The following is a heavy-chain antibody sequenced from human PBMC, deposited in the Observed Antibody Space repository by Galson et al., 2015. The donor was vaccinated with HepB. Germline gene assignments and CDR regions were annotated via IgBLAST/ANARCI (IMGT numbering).Heavy chain of an antibody. D-gene: IGHD4/OR15-4a*01. Sequence: SLRLSCAASGFTFNNYWMHWVRQAPGKGLVWVSHIDNDGTGTDYGDSVKGRFTISRDNAKNTLYLVMSSLRADDTAVYFCARRQCIGASCYLDSWGQGTLVTVSS. V-gene: IGHV3-74*01. CDR3: ARRQCIGASCYLDS. J-gene: IGHJ4*02. CDR2: IDNDGTGT. CDR1: GFTFNNYW.